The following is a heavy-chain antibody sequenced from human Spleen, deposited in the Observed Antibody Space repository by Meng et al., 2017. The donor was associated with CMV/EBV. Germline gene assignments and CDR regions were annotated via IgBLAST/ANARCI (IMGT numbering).Heavy chain of an antibody. J-gene: IGHJ4*02. V-gene: IGHV3-30*02. CDR2: MRHDGSYE. CDR3: AKDAWGSRYADWKPFDN. Sequence: GESLKISCAASGFIFSSYAMHWVRQAPGMGLEWVAFMRHDGSYEYYADPVKGRFTISRDNSKKTLYLQMDSLRPEDTAVYYRAKDAWGSRYADWKPFDNWGQGTLVTVSS. CDR1: GFIFSSYA. D-gene: IGHD3-9*01.